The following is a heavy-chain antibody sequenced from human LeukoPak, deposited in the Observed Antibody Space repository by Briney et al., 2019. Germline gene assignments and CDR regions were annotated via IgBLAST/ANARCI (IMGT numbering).Heavy chain of an antibody. CDR3: ARWYSNKGWFDP. CDR1: GGSISSSTYH. Sequence: LETLSLTCTVSGGSISSSTYHWGWIRQPPGKGLEWIGSIYYSGSTYNNASLQSRVTISQDTSKNQFSLRLSSVTAADTAVYYCARWYSNKGWFDPWGQGTLVTVSS. V-gene: IGHV4-39*07. D-gene: IGHD6-13*01. CDR2: IYYSGST. J-gene: IGHJ5*02.